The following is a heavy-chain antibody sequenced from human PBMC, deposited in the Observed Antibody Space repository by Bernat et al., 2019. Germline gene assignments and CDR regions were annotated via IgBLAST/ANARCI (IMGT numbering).Heavy chain of an antibody. V-gene: IGHV4-59*01. CDR3: ARDGDYFDSSGSYCYDAFDI. CDR1: GGSMRSYY. Sequence: QVQLLESGPGLVKPSETLSLSCTVSGGSMRSYYWSWIRQPPGKGLEWIGYIYYSGNTNYNPSLKSRVTISVDTSKNQFSLKLSSVTAADTAVYYCARDGDYFDSSGSYCYDAFDIWGQGTMVTVSS. CDR2: IYYSGNT. J-gene: IGHJ3*02. D-gene: IGHD3-22*01.